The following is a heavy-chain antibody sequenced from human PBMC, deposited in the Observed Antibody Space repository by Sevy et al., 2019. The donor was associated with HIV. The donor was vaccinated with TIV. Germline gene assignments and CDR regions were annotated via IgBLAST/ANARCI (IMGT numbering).Heavy chain of an antibody. J-gene: IGHJ6*02. CDR1: GFTFSNYW. CDR3: ARDCSSTTCLWGLDF. V-gene: IGHV3-7*03. D-gene: IGHD2-2*01. CDR2: IKKDGTEK. Sequence: GGSLRLSCAASGFTFSNYWMSWVRQAPGKGLEWVATIKKDGTEKYYVDSVRGRFTMSRDNAKNSPYLQMNSLRVEDTALYYCARDCSSTTCLWGLDFWGQATTVTVSS.